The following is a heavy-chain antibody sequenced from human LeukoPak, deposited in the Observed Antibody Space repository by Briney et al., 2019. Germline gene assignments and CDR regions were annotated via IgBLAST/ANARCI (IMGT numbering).Heavy chain of an antibody. V-gene: IGHV4-59*01. CDR3: ARSQSGYSYGYSPGWFDP. D-gene: IGHD5-18*01. CDR1: GGSISSYY. J-gene: IGHJ5*02. Sequence: SESLSLTCTVSGGSISSYYWSRLRQPPGKGLEWIGYIYYSGSTNYNPSLKSRVTISVDTSKNQFSLKLSSVTAADTAVYYCARSQSGYSYGYSPGWFDPWGQGTLVTVSS. CDR2: IYYSGST.